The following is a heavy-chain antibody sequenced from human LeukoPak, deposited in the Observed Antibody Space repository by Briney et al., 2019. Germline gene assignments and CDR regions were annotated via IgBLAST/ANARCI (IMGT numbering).Heavy chain of an antibody. CDR2: ISSSSSYI. CDR1: GFTFSSYS. J-gene: IGHJ4*02. V-gene: IGHV3-21*01. Sequence: GGSLRLSCAASGFTFSSYSMSWVRQAPGKGLEWVSSISSSSSYIYYADSVKGRFTISRDNAKNSLYLQMNSLRAEDTAVYYCARGANVLRYFERGQGTLVTVSS. D-gene: IGHD3-9*01. CDR3: ARGANVLRYFE.